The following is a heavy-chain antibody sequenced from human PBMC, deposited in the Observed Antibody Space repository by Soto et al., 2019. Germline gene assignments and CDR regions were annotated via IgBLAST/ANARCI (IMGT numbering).Heavy chain of an antibody. CDR2: IYHSGST. CDR3: ASGRGDIVVVPAARGYYYYYGMDV. CDR1: GGSISSSNW. J-gene: IGHJ6*02. V-gene: IGHV4-4*02. D-gene: IGHD2-2*01. Sequence: SETLSLTCAVSGGSISSSNWWSWVRQPPGKGLEWIGEIYHSGSTNYNPSLKSRVTISVDKSKNQFSLKLSSVTAADTAVYYCASGRGDIVVVPAARGYYYYYGMDVWGQGTTVTVSS.